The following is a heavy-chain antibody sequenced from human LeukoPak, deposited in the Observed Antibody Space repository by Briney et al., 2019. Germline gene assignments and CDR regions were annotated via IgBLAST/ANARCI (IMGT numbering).Heavy chain of an antibody. CDR1: GFTFSGYE. V-gene: IGHV3-48*03. J-gene: IGHJ4*02. Sequence: GGSLRLSCAASGFTFSGYEMNWVRQAPGKGLEWVSYISSSGINIYYADSVKGRFTISRDNAKNSLYLQMNSLRAEDTAVYYCARADLATITVDYWGQGALVTVSS. CDR3: ARADLATITVDY. CDR2: ISSSGINI. D-gene: IGHD5-24*01.